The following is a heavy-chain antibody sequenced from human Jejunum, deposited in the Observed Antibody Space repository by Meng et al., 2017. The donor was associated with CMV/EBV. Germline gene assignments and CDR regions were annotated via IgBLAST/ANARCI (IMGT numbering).Heavy chain of an antibody. J-gene: IGHJ4*02. V-gene: IGHV3-7*01. CDR1: GFTFSTHW. CDR2: IRKDGGKI. Sequence: CVASGFTFSTHWMDWVRQAPGKGLEWVADIRKDGGKIYYVDSVKGRFTISRDNAKNSLYLQMNSLRAEDTALYYCARDMGWYRFDSWGQGTLVTVSS. D-gene: IGHD6-19*01. CDR3: ARDMGWYRFDS.